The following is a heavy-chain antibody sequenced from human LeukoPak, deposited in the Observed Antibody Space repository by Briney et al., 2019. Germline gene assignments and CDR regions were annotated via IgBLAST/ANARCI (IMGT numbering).Heavy chain of an antibody. J-gene: IGHJ6*04. CDR3: ARDRGIAVAGTDYYYGMDV. V-gene: IGHV1-46*01. CDR1: GYTFTSYY. Sequence: GASVKVSCEASGYTFTSYYMHWVRQAPGQGLEWMGIINPSGGSTSYAQKFQGRVTMTRDTSTSTVYMELSSLRSEDTAVYYCARDRGIAVAGTDYYYGMDVWGKGTTVTVSS. CDR2: INPSGGST. D-gene: IGHD6-19*01.